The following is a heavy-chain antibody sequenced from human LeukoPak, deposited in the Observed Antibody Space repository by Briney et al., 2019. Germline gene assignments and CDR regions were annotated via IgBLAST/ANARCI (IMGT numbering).Heavy chain of an antibody. CDR1: GFTFSNYW. D-gene: IGHD3-3*01. J-gene: IGHJ3*02. Sequence: GGSLRLSCAASGFTFSNYWMSWVRQAPGKGLEWVSSISSSSSYIYYADSVKGRFTISRDNAKNSLYLQMNSLRAEDTAVYYCARDGPPYYDFWSGKLMASDIWGQGTVVTVSS. CDR2: ISSSSSYI. CDR3: ARDGPPYYDFWSGKLMASDI. V-gene: IGHV3-21*01.